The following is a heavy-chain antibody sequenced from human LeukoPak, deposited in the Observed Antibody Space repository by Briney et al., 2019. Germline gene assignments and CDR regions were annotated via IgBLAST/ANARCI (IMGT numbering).Heavy chain of an antibody. J-gene: IGHJ6*03. D-gene: IGHD3-3*01. CDR1: GFSFSSYG. CDR2: ISGSGDIT. Sequence: GGSLRLSCAASGFSFSSYGINWVRQAPGKGLEWVSGISGSGDITYYADSVKGRFTISRDNSRNTLYLQMNSLRAEDTAVYYCARELRFLEWGSRDNYYYMDVWGKGTTVTVSS. CDR3: ARELRFLEWGSRDNYYYMDV. V-gene: IGHV3-23*01.